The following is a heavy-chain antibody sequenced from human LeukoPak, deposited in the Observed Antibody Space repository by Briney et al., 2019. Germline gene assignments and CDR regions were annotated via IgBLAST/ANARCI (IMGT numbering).Heavy chain of an antibody. CDR2: ISGSGGST. J-gene: IGHJ4*02. D-gene: IGHD6-13*01. V-gene: IGHV3-23*01. CDR1: GITFSSYT. Sequence: PGGSLRLSCAVSGITFSSYTMSWVRQAPGKGLEWVSAISGSGGSTYYADSVKGRFTISRDNSKNTLYLQMNSLRAEDTAVYYCAKDPSSIAAAGTVDYWGQGTLVTVSS. CDR3: AKDPSSIAAAGTVDY.